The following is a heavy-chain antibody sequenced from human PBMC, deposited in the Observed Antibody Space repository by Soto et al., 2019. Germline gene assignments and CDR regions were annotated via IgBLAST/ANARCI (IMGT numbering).Heavy chain of an antibody. CDR2: IYYSGST. CDR3: AREKYCSSTSCYGAFDI. CDR1: GGSISSYY. D-gene: IGHD2-2*01. J-gene: IGHJ3*02. Sequence: PSEPLSLTCTVSGGSISSYYWSWIRQPPGKGLEWIGYIYYSGSTNYNPSLKSRVTISVDTSKNQFSLKLSSVTAADTAVYYCAREKYCSSTSCYGAFDIWGQGTMVTVSS. V-gene: IGHV4-59*01.